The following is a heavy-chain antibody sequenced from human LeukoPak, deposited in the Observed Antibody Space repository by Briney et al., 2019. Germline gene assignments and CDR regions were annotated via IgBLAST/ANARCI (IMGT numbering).Heavy chain of an antibody. CDR2: INHSGST. J-gene: IGHJ5*02. CDR3: ARGPGPSSSKGTRP. V-gene: IGHV4-34*01. Sequence: PLETLSLTCAVYGGSFSGYYWSWIRQPPGKGLEWIGEINHSGSTNYNPSLKSRVTISVDTSKNQFSLKLSSVTAADTAVYYCARGPGPSSSKGTRPWGQGTLVTVSS. D-gene: IGHD1-1*01. CDR1: GGSFSGYY.